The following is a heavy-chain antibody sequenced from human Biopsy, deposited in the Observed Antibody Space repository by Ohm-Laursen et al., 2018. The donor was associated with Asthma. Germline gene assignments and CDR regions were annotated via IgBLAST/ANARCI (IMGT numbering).Heavy chain of an antibody. CDR1: GFTFRSYA. Sequence: SLRLSCAASGFTFRSYAMHWVRQAPGKGLKWVAVISYDGSSIYYADSVKGRFTISRDNSKNTLSLQMNSLTAEDTAVYYCAREGVAGTHIEDWGQGTLVTVSS. CDR2: ISYDGSSI. J-gene: IGHJ4*02. V-gene: IGHV3-30-3*01. CDR3: AREGVAGTHIED. D-gene: IGHD6-19*01.